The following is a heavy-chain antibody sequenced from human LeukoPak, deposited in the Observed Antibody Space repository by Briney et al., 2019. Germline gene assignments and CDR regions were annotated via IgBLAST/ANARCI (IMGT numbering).Heavy chain of an antibody. D-gene: IGHD3-22*01. CDR2: ISYDGSNK. CDR1: GFTFSSYA. V-gene: IGHV3-30*04. Sequence: GGSLRLSCAASGFTFSSYAMHWVRQAPGKGLEWVAVISYDGSNKYYADSVEGRFTISRDNSKNTLYLQMNSLRAEDTAVYYCARDRSYYDSSGYFDYWGQGTLVTVSS. CDR3: ARDRSYYDSSGYFDY. J-gene: IGHJ4*02.